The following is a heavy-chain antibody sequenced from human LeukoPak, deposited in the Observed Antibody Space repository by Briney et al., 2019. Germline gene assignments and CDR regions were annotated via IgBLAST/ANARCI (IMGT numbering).Heavy chain of an antibody. Sequence: GGSLRLSCAASGFTFSSYWMNWVRQTPGKGLEWVANIKQDGSEKYYVDSVKGRFTISRDIAKNSLYLQMNSLRADDTAVYYCATDRVVVVTAIKNDAFDIWGQGTMVTVSS. CDR3: ATDRVVVVTAIKNDAFDI. CDR2: IKQDGSEK. V-gene: IGHV3-7*01. J-gene: IGHJ3*02. D-gene: IGHD2-21*02. CDR1: GFTFSSYW.